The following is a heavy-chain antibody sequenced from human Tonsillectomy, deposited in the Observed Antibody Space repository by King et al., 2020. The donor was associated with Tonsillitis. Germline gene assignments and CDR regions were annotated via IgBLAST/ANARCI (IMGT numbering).Heavy chain of an antibody. CDR1: GGSVRSGSYY. D-gene: IGHD6-19*01. V-gene: IGHV4-61*01. CDR3: ARDDASGGYYSGMDV. J-gene: IGHJ6*02. CDR2: IYYTGST. Sequence: QLQESGPGLVKPSETLSLTCTVSGGSVRSGSYYWSWIRQPPGKGLEWIGYIYYTGSTNYNPSLKSRFTISVDTSKNQFSLNLSSVTAADTAVYYCARDDASGGYYSGMDVWGQGTTVTVSS.